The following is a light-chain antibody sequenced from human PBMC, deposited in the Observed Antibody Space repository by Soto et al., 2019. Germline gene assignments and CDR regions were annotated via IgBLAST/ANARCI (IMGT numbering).Light chain of an antibody. CDR1: QTIIGY. CDR2: AAS. J-gene: IGKJ1*01. Sequence: DIQMTQSPSSLSASIGDSVTITCRASQTIIGYLNWYQQKPGKAPRLLINAASNLQSGVPSRFRGPGSETDFTLTITRLQPEDLANYYCQQSYTTPRTFGHGTKVEIQ. CDR3: QQSYTTPRT. V-gene: IGKV1-39*01.